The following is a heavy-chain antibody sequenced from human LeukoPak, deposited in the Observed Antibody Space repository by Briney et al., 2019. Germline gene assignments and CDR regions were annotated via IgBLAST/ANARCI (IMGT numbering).Heavy chain of an antibody. CDR2: VHLDGRT. CDR3: AREGGFYRPLDY. Sequence: PSETLSLTCGVSGGSVTTTNWWTWVRQPPGKGLEWIGEVHLDGRTNYNPSLTSRLTMSVDLSENHISLKLTSVTAADTAVYYCAREGGFYRPLDYSGQGTLVTVSS. V-gene: IGHV4-4*02. J-gene: IGHJ4*02. D-gene: IGHD3-3*01. CDR1: GGSVTTTNW.